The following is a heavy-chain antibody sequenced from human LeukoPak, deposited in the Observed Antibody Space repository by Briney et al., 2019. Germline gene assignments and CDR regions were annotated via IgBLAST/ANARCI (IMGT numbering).Heavy chain of an antibody. D-gene: IGHD3-22*01. CDR2: IKSDGSST. J-gene: IGHJ4*02. Sequence: QPGGSLRLSCAASGFTFSTYWMHWVRQAPGKGQVWVSRIKSDGSSTSYADSVQGRFTISRDNARNTLFLQMKSLRAEDTAVYYCARYYYDSSRGAYWGQGTLVTVSS. CDR3: ARYYYDSSRGAY. CDR1: GFTFSTYW. V-gene: IGHV3-74*01.